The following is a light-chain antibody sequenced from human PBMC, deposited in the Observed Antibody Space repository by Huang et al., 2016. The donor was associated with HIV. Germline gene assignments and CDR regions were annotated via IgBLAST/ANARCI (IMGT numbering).Light chain of an antibody. CDR2: GAS. J-gene: IGKJ4*01. V-gene: IGKV3-15*01. CDR1: QSVSSN. Sequence: EIVMTQSPATLSGSPGERATLSCRASQSVSSNLAWYQQKPGQAPRLLIYGASTRATGIPARFSCSGSGTEFTLTISSLQSEDFAVYYCQQYNNWPPLTFGGGTKVEIK. CDR3: QQYNNWPPLT.